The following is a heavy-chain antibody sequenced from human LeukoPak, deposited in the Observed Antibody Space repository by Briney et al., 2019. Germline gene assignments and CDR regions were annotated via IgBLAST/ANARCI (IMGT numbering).Heavy chain of an antibody. D-gene: IGHD2-2*01. V-gene: IGHV3-48*02. CDR1: GYTFSSYS. CDR2: ISSSSSTI. Sequence: GGSLRLSCAASGYTFSSYSMNWVRQAPGKGLEWVSYISSSSSTIYYADSVKGRFTISRDNAKNSLYLQMNSLRDEDTAVYYCARDLVVVPAAIVDYYGMDVWGQGTTVTVSS. J-gene: IGHJ6*02. CDR3: ARDLVVVPAAIVDYYGMDV.